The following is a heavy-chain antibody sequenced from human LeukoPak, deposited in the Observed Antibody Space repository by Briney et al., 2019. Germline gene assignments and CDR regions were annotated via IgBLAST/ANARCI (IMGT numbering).Heavy chain of an antibody. CDR3: ARSDYYGSGAILGFDP. CDR1: GVSISSSNSY. V-gene: IGHV4-39*01. D-gene: IGHD3-10*01. CDR2: IYYSGNT. J-gene: IGHJ5*02. Sequence: SETLSLTCTVSGVSISSSNSYWGWIRQPPGKGLEWIGSIYYSGNTCYNASLKSQVSISIDTSKNQFSLKLSSVTAADTAVYYCARSDYYGSGAILGFDPWGQGTLVTVSS.